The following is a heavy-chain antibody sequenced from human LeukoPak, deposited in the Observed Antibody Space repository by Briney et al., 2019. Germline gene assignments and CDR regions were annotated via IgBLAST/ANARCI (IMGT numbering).Heavy chain of an antibody. D-gene: IGHD3-3*01. CDR1: GFTVSNYF. Sequence: GGSLRLSCAVSGFTVSNYFMSWVRQAPGEGLEWVSIIYSAGSTYYADSVKGRFTISRDDSKNTVSLQMNSLRAEDTAVYYCARGSDFWSGYLVYWGQGTLVTVSS. CDR3: ARGSDFWSGYLVY. J-gene: IGHJ4*02. CDR2: IYSAGST. V-gene: IGHV3-53*01.